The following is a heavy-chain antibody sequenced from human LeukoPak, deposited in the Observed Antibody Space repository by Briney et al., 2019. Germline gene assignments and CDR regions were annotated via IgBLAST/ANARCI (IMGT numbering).Heavy chain of an antibody. CDR1: GYTFISYY. J-gene: IGHJ5*02. CDR2: INPSGGST. Sequence: ASVKVSCKASGYTFISYYMHWVRQAPGQGLEWMGIINPSGGSTSYAQKFQGRVTMTRDTSTSTVYMELSSLRSEDTAVYYCARDGQVGATLLSWFDPWGQGTLVTVSS. D-gene: IGHD1-26*01. V-gene: IGHV1-46*01. CDR3: ARDGQVGATLLSWFDP.